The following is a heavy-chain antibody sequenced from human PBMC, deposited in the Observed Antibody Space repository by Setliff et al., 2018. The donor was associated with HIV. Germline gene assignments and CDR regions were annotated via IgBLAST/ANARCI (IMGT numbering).Heavy chain of an antibody. J-gene: IGHJ4*02. CDR2: IIPIFGTA. D-gene: IGHD2-15*01. V-gene: IGHV1-69*05. CDR1: GGTFSSYA. CDR3: ARGMAVAGDSPDY. Sequence: SVKVSCKASGGTFSSYAISWVRQAPGQGLEWMGGIIPIFGTANYAQEFQGRVTITTDESTSTAYMELSSLRSEDTAVYYCARGMAVAGDSPDYWGQGTLVTVSS.